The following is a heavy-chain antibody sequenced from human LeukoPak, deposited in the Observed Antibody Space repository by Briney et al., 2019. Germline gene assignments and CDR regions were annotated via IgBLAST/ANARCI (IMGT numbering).Heavy chain of an antibody. CDR1: GFTFSTYG. CDR2: ISYDGSYK. V-gene: IGHV3-30*03. CDR3: ARDVSQYPWDFWSGYAPPYFDY. Sequence: GGSLRLSCAASGFTFSTYGMHWVRQSPGKGLEWVAVISYDGSYKEYADSVKGRFTISRDNSKNTLYLQMGSLRAEDMAVYYCARDVSQYPWDFWSGYAPPYFDYWGQGTLVTVSS. D-gene: IGHD3-3*01. J-gene: IGHJ4*02.